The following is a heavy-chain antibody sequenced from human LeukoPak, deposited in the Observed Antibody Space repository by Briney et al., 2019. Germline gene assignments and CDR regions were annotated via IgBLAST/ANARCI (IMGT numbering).Heavy chain of an antibody. V-gene: IGHV1-8*03. CDR1: GYTFTSYD. CDR3: ARGVWRQQLVRRYYYMDV. D-gene: IGHD6-13*01. Sequence: ASVKVSCKASGYTFTSYDINWVRQATGQGLEWMGWMNPNSGNTGYAQKFQGRVTITRNTSISTAYMELSSLRSEDTAVYYCARGVWRQQLVRRYYYMDVWGKGTTVTVSS. CDR2: MNPNSGNT. J-gene: IGHJ6*03.